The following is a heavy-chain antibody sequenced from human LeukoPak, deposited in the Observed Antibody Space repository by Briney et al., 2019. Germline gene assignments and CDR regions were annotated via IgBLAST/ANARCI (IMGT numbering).Heavy chain of an antibody. D-gene: IGHD6-13*01. Sequence: SETLSLTCAVYGGSFSGYYWSWIRQPPGKGLEWIGEINHSGSTNYNPSLKSRVTISVDTSKNQFSLKLSPVTAADTAVYYCARGLAAALFDPWGQGTLVTVSS. V-gene: IGHV4-34*01. CDR3: ARGLAAALFDP. CDR1: GGSFSGYY. J-gene: IGHJ5*02. CDR2: INHSGST.